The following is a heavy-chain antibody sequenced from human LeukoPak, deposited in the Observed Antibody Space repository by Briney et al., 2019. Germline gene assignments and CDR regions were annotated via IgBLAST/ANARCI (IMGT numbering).Heavy chain of an antibody. J-gene: IGHJ3*02. V-gene: IGHV4-59*08. CDR3: ARLRLRYDSNGYSTSYEAVDI. D-gene: IGHD3-22*01. Sequence: SETPFLTCTVSGGSISTYYWSWIRQPPGKGLEWIGYISYSGSTDYNPSLKSRVTMSVDTSINQFSLKLSSVTAADTAVYYCARLRLRYDSNGYSTSYEAVDIWGQGTVVIVSS. CDR1: GGSISTYY. CDR2: ISYSGST.